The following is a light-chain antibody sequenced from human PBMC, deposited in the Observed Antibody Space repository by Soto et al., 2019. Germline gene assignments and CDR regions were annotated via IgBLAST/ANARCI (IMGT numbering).Light chain of an antibody. CDR2: DVS. CDR1: QSISSW. CDR3: QQYNSYSLT. Sequence: DIQMTQSPSSLSASVGDRVTIICRASQSISSWLAWYQQKPGKAPKLLIYDVSSLESGVPSRFSGSGSGTEFTLTISGLQPDDFATYFCQQYNSYSLTFGGGTRWIS. J-gene: IGKJ4*01. V-gene: IGKV1-5*02.